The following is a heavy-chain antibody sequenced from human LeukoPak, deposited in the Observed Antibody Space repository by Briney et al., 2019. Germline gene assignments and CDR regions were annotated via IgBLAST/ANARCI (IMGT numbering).Heavy chain of an antibody. V-gene: IGHV1-69*06. CDR2: IIPIFGTA. D-gene: IGHD3-22*01. CDR1: GYTFTSYY. CDR3: ARTVVDSSGYYAFDI. Sequence: ASVKVSCKASGYTFTSYYMHWVRQAPGQGLEWMGGIIPIFGTANYAQKFQGRVTITADKSTSTAYMELSSLRSEDTAVYYCARTVVDSSGYYAFDIWGQGTMVTVSS. J-gene: IGHJ3*02.